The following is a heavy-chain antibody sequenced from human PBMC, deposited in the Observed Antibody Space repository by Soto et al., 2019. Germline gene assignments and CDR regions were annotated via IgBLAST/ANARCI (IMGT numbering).Heavy chain of an antibody. D-gene: IGHD3-3*01. CDR1: GYPVTAYY. CDR3: ARGGGVGVAGSAAFDM. CDR2: INAATGAA. V-gene: IGHV1-2*02. Sequence: QLHLVQSGAVVKKPGASVTVSCSASGYPVTAYYMHWVRQAPGRGLEWMGGINAATGAAKYTQTFQGRVTMTRDTSTSTVFMELSGLTSEDTAGFYCARGGGVGVAGSAAFDMWGQGTLVTVSS. J-gene: IGHJ3*02.